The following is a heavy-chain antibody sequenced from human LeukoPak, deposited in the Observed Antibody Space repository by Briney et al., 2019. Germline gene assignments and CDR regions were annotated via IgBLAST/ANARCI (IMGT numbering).Heavy chain of an antibody. D-gene: IGHD2-15*01. CDR1: GFTFSSYS. J-gene: IGHJ4*02. CDR3: ARARSGYCSGGSCYSDYFDY. V-gene: IGHV3-21*01. CDR2: ISSSSSYI. Sequence: GGSLRLSCAASGFTFSSYSMNWVRQAPGKGLEWVSSISSSSSYIYYADSVKGRFTISRDNAKNSLYLQMNSLRAEDTAVYYCARARSGYCSGGSCYSDYFDYWGQGTLVTVSS.